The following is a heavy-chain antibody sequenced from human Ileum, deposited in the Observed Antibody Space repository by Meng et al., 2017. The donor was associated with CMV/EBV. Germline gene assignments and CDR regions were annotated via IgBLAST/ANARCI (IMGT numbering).Heavy chain of an antibody. CDR1: GSTFSSYW. V-gene: IGHV3-74*01. CDR2: INSDGSST. J-gene: IGHJ5*02. D-gene: IGHD2-2*03. CDR3: ALGIVVVPAAQTNWFDP. Sequence: GESLKISCAASGSTFSSYWMHWVRQAPGKGLVWVSRINSDGSSTSYADSVKGRFTISRDNAKNTLQLQMNSLRAEATVVYYCALGIVVVPAAQTNWFDPWGQGTLVTVSS.